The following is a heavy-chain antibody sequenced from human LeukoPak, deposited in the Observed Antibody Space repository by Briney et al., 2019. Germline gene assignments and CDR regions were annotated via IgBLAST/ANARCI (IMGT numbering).Heavy chain of an antibody. V-gene: IGHV1-2*02. Sequence: ASVKVSCKASGYTFTGYYMHWVRQAPGQGLEWMGWINPNSGGTNYAQKFQGRVTMTRDTSISTAYMELSRLRSDDTAVYYCAVGGYYYGSAYAFDIWGQGTMVTVSS. CDR3: AVGGYYYGSAYAFDI. D-gene: IGHD3-10*01. CDR2: INPNSGGT. J-gene: IGHJ3*02. CDR1: GYTFTGYY.